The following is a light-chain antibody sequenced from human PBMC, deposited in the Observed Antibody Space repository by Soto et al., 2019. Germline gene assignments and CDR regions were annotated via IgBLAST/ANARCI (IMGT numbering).Light chain of an antibody. Sequence: DIQLTQSPSFLSASVVDRVTITCRTSQGISSYLAWYQQKPGKAPRLLIYAASTLQSGVPSRFSGSGSGTEFTLTISSLRPEDFATYYCQQLNSYPRTFGQGTKLEIK. J-gene: IGKJ2*01. CDR3: QQLNSYPRT. CDR2: AAS. CDR1: QGISSY. V-gene: IGKV1-9*01.